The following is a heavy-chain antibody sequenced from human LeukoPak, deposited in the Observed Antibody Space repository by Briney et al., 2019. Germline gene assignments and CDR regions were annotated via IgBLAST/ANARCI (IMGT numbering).Heavy chain of an antibody. D-gene: IGHD1-7*01. CDR1: GGSFSGYY. Sequence: SETLSLTCAVYGGSFSGYYWSWIRQPPGKGLEWIGEINHSGSTNYNPSLKSRVTISVDTSKNRFSLKLSSVTAADTAVYYCARGGLTGTTRFDPWGQGTLVTVSS. J-gene: IGHJ5*02. V-gene: IGHV4-34*01. CDR2: INHSGST. CDR3: ARGGLTGTTRFDP.